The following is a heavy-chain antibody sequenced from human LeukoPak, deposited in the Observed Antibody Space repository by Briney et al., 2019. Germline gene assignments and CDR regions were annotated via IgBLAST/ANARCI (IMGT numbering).Heavy chain of an antibody. CDR2: IYSGGST. CDR1: GFTVSSNY. V-gene: IGHV3-53*01. Sequence: GGSLRLSCAASGFTVSSNYMSWVRQAPGKGLEWVSVIYSGGSTYYADSVKGRFTISRDNSKNTLYLQMNSLRAEDTAVYYCARAAVDYVDAGYYFGYWGQGTLVTVSS. J-gene: IGHJ4*02. CDR3: ARAAVDYVDAGYYFGY. D-gene: IGHD4-17*01.